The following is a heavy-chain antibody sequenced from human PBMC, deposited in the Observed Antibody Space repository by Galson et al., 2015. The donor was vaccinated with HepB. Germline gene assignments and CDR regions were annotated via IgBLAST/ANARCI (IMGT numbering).Heavy chain of an antibody. CDR2: ISSSSSTI. CDR1: GFTFSSYS. V-gene: IGHV3-48*01. D-gene: IGHD6-19*01. J-gene: IGHJ6*02. CDR3: AREVSSGWYYGMDV. Sequence: SLRLSCAASGFTFSSYSMNWVRQAPGKGLEWVSYISSSSSTIYYADSVKGRFTISRDNAKNSLYLQMNSLRAEDTAVYYCAREVSSGWYYGMDVWGQGTTVTVSS.